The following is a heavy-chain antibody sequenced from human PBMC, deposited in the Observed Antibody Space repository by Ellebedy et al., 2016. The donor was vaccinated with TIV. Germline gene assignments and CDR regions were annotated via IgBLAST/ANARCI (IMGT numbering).Heavy chain of an antibody. J-gene: IGHJ4*02. D-gene: IGHD5-18*01. Sequence: ASVKVSCKASGGTFSSYAISWVRQAPGQGLEWMGGIIPIFGTANYAENFQGRVTITADESTSTAYMELRSLRSEDTAVYYCARGRRGYSYGSSPGIGIDYWGQGALVTVSS. CDR3: ARGRRGYSYGSSPGIGIDY. CDR1: GGTFSSYA. V-gene: IGHV1-69*13. CDR2: IIPIFGTA.